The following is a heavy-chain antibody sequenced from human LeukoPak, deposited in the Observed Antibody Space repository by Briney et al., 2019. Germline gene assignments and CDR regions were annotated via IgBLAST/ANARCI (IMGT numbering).Heavy chain of an antibody. CDR1: GFTFTSSA. V-gene: IGHV1-58*02. CDR3: AAINTFGGVISEYYFDY. D-gene: IGHD3-16*02. J-gene: IGHJ4*02. CDR2: IVVGSGNT. Sequence: SVKVSCKASGFTFTSSAMQWVRQARGQRLEWIGWIVVGSGNTNYAQKFQERVTITRDMFTSTAYMELSSLRSEDTAVYYCAAINTFGGVISEYYFDYWGQGTLVTVSS.